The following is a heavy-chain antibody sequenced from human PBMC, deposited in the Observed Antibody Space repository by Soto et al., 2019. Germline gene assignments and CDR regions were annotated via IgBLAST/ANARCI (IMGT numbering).Heavy chain of an antibody. CDR2: ISGSGDNT. CDR3: AKCGIWGVTWGHPNY. V-gene: IGHV3-23*01. Sequence: EVQLLESGGGLVQPGGSLRLSCVTSGFTFSSYAMSWVRQAPGKGLEWVSGISGSGDNTYYADSVKGRFTISRDNSKNTLYLQLDGLRAEDTAVYYCAKCGIWGVTWGHPNYWGRGTLVTVSS. D-gene: IGHD3-10*01. J-gene: IGHJ4*02. CDR1: GFTFSSYA.